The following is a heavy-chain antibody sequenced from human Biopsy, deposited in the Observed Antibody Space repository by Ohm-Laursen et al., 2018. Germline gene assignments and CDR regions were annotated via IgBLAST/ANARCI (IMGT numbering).Heavy chain of an antibody. CDR1: GFTFSSYW. J-gene: IGHJ4*02. D-gene: IGHD3-22*01. Sequence: GSLRLSCAASGFTFSSYWMNWVRQVPGKGLVWVATINKDGSTLQYVDSVRGRFTISRDNAKNTLHLQMNSLRAEDTAVYYCAKDQGYYYDRSVYYYFDYWGQGTLVTVSS. CDR2: INKDGSTL. V-gene: IGHV3-74*03. CDR3: AKDQGYYYDRSVYYYFDY.